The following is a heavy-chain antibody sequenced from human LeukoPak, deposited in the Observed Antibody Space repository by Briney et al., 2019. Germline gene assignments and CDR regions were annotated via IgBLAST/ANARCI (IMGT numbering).Heavy chain of an antibody. CDR3: AREDLEAFDI. Sequence: GGSLRLSCAASGFNFSPYSMNWVRQAPGKGLEWVSSISGSSSDIYYADSVKGRFTISRDNAKESLYLQMSSLRAEDTAVYYCAREDLEAFDIWGHGTMVTVSS. CDR1: GFNFSPYS. V-gene: IGHV3-21*01. J-gene: IGHJ3*02. CDR2: ISGSSSDI.